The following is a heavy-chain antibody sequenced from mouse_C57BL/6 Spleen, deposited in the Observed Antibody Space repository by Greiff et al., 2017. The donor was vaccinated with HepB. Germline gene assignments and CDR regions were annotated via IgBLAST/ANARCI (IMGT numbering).Heavy chain of an antibody. CDR1: GYTFTSYG. Sequence: VMLMESGAELARPGASVKLSCKASGYTFTSYGISWVKQRTGQGLEWIGEIYPRSGNTYYNEKFKGKATLTADKSSSTAYMELRSLTSEDSAVYFCARSDAFAYWGQGTLVTVSA. CDR2: IYPRSGNT. V-gene: IGHV1-81*01. J-gene: IGHJ3*01. CDR3: ARSDAFAY.